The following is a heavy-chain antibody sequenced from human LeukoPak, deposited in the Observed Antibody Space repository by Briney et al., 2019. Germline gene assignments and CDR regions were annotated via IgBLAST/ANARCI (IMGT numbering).Heavy chain of an antibody. J-gene: IGHJ4*02. CDR2: ISYDGTNE. Sequence: GGSLRLSCAASGFXFSSNGMHWVRQAPGKGLEWVTAISYDGTNEYFADSVKGRFSISGDNSKNTLYLQMDSLRTEDTAVYYCAKDRGYCSGGSCYDFDYWGQGALVTVSS. V-gene: IGHV3-30*18. CDR1: GFXFSSNG. CDR3: AKDRGYCSGGSCYDFDY. D-gene: IGHD2-15*01.